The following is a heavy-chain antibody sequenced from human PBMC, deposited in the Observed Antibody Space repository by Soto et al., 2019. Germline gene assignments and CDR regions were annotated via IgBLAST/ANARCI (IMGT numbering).Heavy chain of an antibody. Sequence: LRLSCAASGFSFSNAWMNWVRQAPGKGLEWVGRIRSKTDGGTTDYAAPVRGRFTISRDDSKNTLYLQMNSLKSEDTAIYYCTATPATLRFLEWLPPPYRFDYWGQGALVTVSS. CDR1: GFSFSNAW. D-gene: IGHD3-3*01. CDR3: TATPATLRFLEWLPPPYRFDY. CDR2: IRSKTDGGTT. J-gene: IGHJ4*02. V-gene: IGHV3-15*07.